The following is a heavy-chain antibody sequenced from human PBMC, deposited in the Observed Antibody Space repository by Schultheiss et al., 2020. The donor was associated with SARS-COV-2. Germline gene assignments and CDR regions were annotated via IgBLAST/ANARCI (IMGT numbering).Heavy chain of an antibody. Sequence: GGSLRLSCAASGFTFSSYAMSWVRQAPGKGLEWVSAISGSGGSTYYADSVKGRFTISRDNSKNTLYLQMNSLRAEDTAVYYCARDGGGDDSSGSTIWGQGTMVTVSS. CDR3: ARDGGGDDSSGSTI. D-gene: IGHD6-19*01. J-gene: IGHJ3*02. CDR2: ISGSGGST. CDR1: GFTFSSYA. V-gene: IGHV3-23*01.